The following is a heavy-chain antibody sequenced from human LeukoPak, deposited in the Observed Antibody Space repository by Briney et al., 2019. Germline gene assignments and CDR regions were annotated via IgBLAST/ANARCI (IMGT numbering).Heavy chain of an antibody. CDR2: IYYSGST. V-gene: IGHV4-39*01. CDR3: ARHQDLSFGENDAFDI. Sequence: PSETLSLTCTVSGGSISSSSYYWGWIRQPPGKGLEWIGSIYYSGSTHYNPSLKSRVTISVDTSKNQFSLKLSSVTAADTAVYYCARHQDLSFGENDAFDIWGQGTMVTVSS. J-gene: IGHJ3*02. D-gene: IGHD3-10*01. CDR1: GGSISSSSYY.